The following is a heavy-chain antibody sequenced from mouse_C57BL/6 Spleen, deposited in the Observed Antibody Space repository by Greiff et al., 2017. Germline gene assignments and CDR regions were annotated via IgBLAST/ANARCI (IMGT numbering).Heavy chain of an antibody. D-gene: IGHD1-1*01. V-gene: IGHV5-6*01. CDR2: ISSGGSYT. CDR1: GFTFSSYG. Sequence: EVKLVESGGDLVKPGGSLKLSCAASGFTFSSYGMSWVRQTPDKRLEWVATISSGGSYTYYPDSVKGRFTISRDNAKNPLYLQMSSLKSEDTAMYYCARQDYYGSSYEAMDYWGQGTSVTVSS. CDR3: ARQDYYGSSYEAMDY. J-gene: IGHJ4*01.